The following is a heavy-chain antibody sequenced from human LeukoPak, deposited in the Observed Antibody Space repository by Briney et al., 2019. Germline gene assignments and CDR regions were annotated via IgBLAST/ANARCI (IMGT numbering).Heavy chain of an antibody. D-gene: IGHD1-26*01. CDR3: ARNTWPGIVGATTRY. CDR1: GSTFSNYY. Sequence: ASVKVSCKASGSTFSNYYMHWVRQAPGQRLEWMGIINPSGGSTSYAQKFQGRVTMTRDTSTSTVYMELSSLRSEDTAVYYCARNTWPGIVGATTRYWGQGTLVTVSS. CDR2: INPSGGST. J-gene: IGHJ4*02. V-gene: IGHV1-46*01.